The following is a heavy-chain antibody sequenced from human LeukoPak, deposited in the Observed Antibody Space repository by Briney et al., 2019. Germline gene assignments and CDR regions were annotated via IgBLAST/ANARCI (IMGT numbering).Heavy chain of an antibody. CDR2: IRSTGAGGNT. J-gene: IGHJ4*02. CDR3: TRNGGGLGY. V-gene: IGHV3-23*01. D-gene: IGHD3-16*01. Sequence: TGGSLGLSCAASGFTFSNYDMIWVRQAPGKGLEWVSSIRSTGAGGNTYSADSVKGRITTSRDDSKSTLFLQMDSLTAEDTAVYYCTRNGGGLGYWGQGALVTVSS. CDR1: GFTFSNYD.